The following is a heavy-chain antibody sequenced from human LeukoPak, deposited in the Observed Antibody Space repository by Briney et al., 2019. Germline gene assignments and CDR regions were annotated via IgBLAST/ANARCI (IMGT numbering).Heavy chain of an antibody. V-gene: IGHV4-34*01. D-gene: IGHD6-13*01. CDR1: GGSFSGYY. J-gene: IGHJ4*02. CDR2: INHSGST. Sequence: SETLSLTCAVYGGSFSGYYWSWIRQPPGKGLEWIGEINHSGSTNYNPSLKSRVTISVDTSKNQFSLKLSSVTAADTAVYYCARGRVSSSFGPIDCWGQGTLVTVSS. CDR3: ARGRVSSSFGPIDC.